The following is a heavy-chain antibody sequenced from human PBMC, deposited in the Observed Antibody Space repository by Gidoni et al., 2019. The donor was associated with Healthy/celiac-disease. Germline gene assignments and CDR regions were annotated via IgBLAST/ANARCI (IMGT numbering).Heavy chain of an antibody. CDR1: GFTFSSSA. D-gene: IGHD2-21*01. J-gene: IGHJ5*02. CDR2: ISGSGGST. CDR3: AKENIVVVIAIGGWFDP. Sequence: EVQLLESGGGLVQPGGSLRLSCAASGFTFSSSAMSWVRQAPGKGLEWVSAISGSGGSTYYADSVKGRFTISRDNSKNTLYLQMNSLRAEDTAVYYCAKENIVVVIAIGGWFDPWGQGTLVTVSS. V-gene: IGHV3-23*01.